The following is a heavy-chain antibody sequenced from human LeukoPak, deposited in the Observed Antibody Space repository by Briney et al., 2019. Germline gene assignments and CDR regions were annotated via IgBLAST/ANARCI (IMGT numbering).Heavy chain of an antibody. CDR1: GYTFTSYG. CDR2: ISAYNGNT. CDR3: ARDVYYYGSGSSYGMDV. D-gene: IGHD3-10*01. Sequence: ASVKVSCKASGYTFTSYGISWVRQAPGQGLEWMGWISAYNGNTNYAQKLQGRVTMSTDTSTSTAYMELRSRRSDDTPVYYCARDVYYYGSGSSYGMDVWGQGTTVTVS. J-gene: IGHJ6*02. V-gene: IGHV1-18*01.